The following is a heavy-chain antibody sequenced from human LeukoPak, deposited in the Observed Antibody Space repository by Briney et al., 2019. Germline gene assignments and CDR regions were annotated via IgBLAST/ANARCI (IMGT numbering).Heavy chain of an antibody. Sequence: GGALKISFKGSGTRFTSYWIGWVRPMPGKGLEWMGIIYPGDSDTRYSPSFQGQVTISADKSISTAYLQWSSLKASDTAMYYCARIVGDYYSYYYMDVWGKGTTVTVSS. CDR3: ARIVGDYYSYYYMDV. CDR1: GTRFTSYW. D-gene: IGHD3-16*01. J-gene: IGHJ6*03. V-gene: IGHV5-51*01. CDR2: IYPGDSDT.